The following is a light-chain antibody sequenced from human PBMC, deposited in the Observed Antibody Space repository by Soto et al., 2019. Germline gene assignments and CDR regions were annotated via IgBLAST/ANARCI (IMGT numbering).Light chain of an antibody. CDR2: DAS. CDR3: QQYGNSPLT. V-gene: IGKV3-20*01. CDR1: QSVTSNY. J-gene: IGKJ2*01. Sequence: EIVLTQSPGTLSLSPGERATLSCRANQSVTSNYLAWYQQIPGQAPRLLIHDASNRATGIPDRFSGGGSGTDFTLTISRLEPEDFAVYYCQQYGNSPLTFGQGTKLEIK.